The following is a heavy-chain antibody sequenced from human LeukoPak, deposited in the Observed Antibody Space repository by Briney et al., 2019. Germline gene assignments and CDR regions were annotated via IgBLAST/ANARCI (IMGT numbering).Heavy chain of an antibody. J-gene: IGHJ4*02. Sequence: GGSLRLSCAASGFTFSSYAMSWVRQAPGKGLDWVSVISGSGGTTSYAESVKGRVTISRDNSRNTLYLQMHSLSAEDTAVYYCAKTLLTDFRGIPSSYKSDWGQGTLVTVSS. V-gene: IGHV3-23*01. CDR3: AKTLLTDFRGIPSSYKSD. D-gene: IGHD3-10*01. CDR1: GFTFSSYA. CDR2: ISGSGGTT.